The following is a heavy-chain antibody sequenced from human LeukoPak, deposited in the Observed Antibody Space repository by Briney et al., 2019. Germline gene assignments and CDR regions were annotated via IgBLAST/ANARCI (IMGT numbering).Heavy chain of an antibody. CDR3: ARGPFHYWYYYDSSGYPFDY. D-gene: IGHD3-22*01. Sequence: SVTLACKASGYTFTSYGVSRVRQAPGQGLEWMGWISAYNGDTNYAQKIQGRVTMTTDTSTSTAYMELRSLRSDDTAVYYCARGPFHYWYYYDSSGYPFDYWGQGTLVTVSS. J-gene: IGHJ4*02. CDR1: GYTFTSYG. CDR2: ISAYNGDT. V-gene: IGHV1-18*01.